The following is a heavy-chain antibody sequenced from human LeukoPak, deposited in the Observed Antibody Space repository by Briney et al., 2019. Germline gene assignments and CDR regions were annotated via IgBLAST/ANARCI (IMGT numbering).Heavy chain of an antibody. CDR1: GFTVSSNY. Sequence: PGGSLRLSCAASGFTVSSNYMSWVRQAPGKGLKWVSTITTGGPNTYYADSVKGRFTVSRDDSKNTLYLQMNSLRAEDTAVYYCAKDGGLWVSAHWGDSWGRGTLVTVSS. CDR2: ITTGGPNT. CDR3: AKDGGLWVSAHWGDS. J-gene: IGHJ4*02. V-gene: IGHV3-53*01. D-gene: IGHD7-27*01.